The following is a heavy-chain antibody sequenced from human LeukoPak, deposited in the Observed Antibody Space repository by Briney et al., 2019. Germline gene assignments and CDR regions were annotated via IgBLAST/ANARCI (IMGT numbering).Heavy chain of an antibody. J-gene: IGHJ6*02. V-gene: IGHV4-31*03. CDR2: IYYSGST. Sequence: SETLSLTCTVSGGSISSGGYYWSWIRQHPGKGLEWIGYIYYSGSTYYNPSLKSRVTISVDTSKNQFSLKLSSVTAADTAVYYCARARRIVVVPAAIPYYYYGMDVWGQGTTVTVSS. CDR3: ARARRIVVVPAAIPYYYYGMDV. D-gene: IGHD2-2*02. CDR1: GGSISSGGYY.